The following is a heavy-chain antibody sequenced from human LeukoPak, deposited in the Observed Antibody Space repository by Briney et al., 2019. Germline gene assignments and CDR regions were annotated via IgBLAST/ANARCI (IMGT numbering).Heavy chain of an antibody. Sequence: GGSLRLSCAASGFTVSSNYMSWVRQAPGKGLEWVSVIYSGGSTYYADSVKGRFTISRDNSKNTLYLQMNSLRAEDTAVYYCARDALIAAAGIYAFDIWGQGTMVTVSS. D-gene: IGHD6-13*01. CDR2: IYSGGST. CDR3: ARDALIAAAGIYAFDI. J-gene: IGHJ3*02. CDR1: GFTVSSNY. V-gene: IGHV3-66*01.